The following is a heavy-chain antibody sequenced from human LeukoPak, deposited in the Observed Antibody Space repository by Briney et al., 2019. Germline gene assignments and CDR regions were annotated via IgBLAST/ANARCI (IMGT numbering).Heavy chain of an antibody. CDR1: GFTVSSNY. CDR2: ISGSGGGT. D-gene: IGHD2-15*01. V-gene: IGHV3-23*01. J-gene: IGHJ4*02. Sequence: GGSLRLSCAASGFTVSSNYMSWVRQAPGKGLEWVSGISGSGGGTYYADSVKGRFTISRDNSQNTLYLQMNSLRAEDTAVYYCAKDRVLYCSGGSCYRYFDYWGQGTLATVSS. CDR3: AKDRVLYCSGGSCYRYFDY.